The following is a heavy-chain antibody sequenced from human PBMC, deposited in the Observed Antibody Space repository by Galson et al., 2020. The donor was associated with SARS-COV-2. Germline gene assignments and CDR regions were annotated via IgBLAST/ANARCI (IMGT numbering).Heavy chain of an antibody. Sequence: ASETLSLTCTVSGRSISSYFWSWIRQPPGKGLEWIGYIHYSGTTKYNPSLQSRVIISVDTSKNQFSLNLSSVTAADTAVYYCARGRSAAGQEFGDYWGQGTLVTVSS. D-gene: IGHD6-13*01. V-gene: IGHV4-59*01. CDR1: GRSISSYF. CDR2: IHYSGTT. CDR3: ARGRSAAGQEFGDY. J-gene: IGHJ4*02.